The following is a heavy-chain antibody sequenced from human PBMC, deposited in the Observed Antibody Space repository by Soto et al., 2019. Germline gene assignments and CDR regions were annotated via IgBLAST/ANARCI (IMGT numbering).Heavy chain of an antibody. CDR1: GFTFNHYA. Sequence: PGGSLRLSCTASGFTFNHYAMSWVRQAPGKGLEWVAGVSPHAANTYYADSVRGRFIISRDDSRKTVSLDMNSLRGEDSAVYYCATEGAKTTWNFDYWGQGTVVTVSS. V-gene: IGHV3-23*01. CDR2: VSPHAANT. D-gene: IGHD1-1*01. J-gene: IGHJ4*02. CDR3: ATEGAKTTWNFDY.